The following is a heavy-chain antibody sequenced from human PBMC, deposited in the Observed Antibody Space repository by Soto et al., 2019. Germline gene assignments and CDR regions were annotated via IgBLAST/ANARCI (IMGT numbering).Heavy chain of an antibody. D-gene: IGHD2-15*01. CDR2: ISYDGSNK. CDR1: GFTFSSYA. Sequence: QVQLVESGGGVVQPGRSLRLSCAASGFTFSSYAMHWVRQAPGKGLEWVAVISYDGSNKYYADSVKGRFTISRDNSKNTLEVQMTSLRAEDTAVYYCARVPSSSGRAHFDYWGQGTLVTVSS. V-gene: IGHV3-30-3*01. J-gene: IGHJ4*02. CDR3: ARVPSSSGRAHFDY.